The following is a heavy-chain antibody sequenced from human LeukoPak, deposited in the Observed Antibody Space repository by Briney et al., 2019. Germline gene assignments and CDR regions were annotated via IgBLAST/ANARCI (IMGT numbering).Heavy chain of an antibody. V-gene: IGHV3-73*01. Sequence: GGSLRLSCAASGFTFNNYAMHWVRQAPGKGLEWVGQIGSGAKSYATAYAASVKGRFTISRDDSKNTAYLQMNSLQTEDTAVYYCTREKEAYNFGLAYYYYYMDVWGKGTTVTVSS. CDR3: TREKEAYNFGLAYYYYYMDV. CDR2: IGSGAKSYAT. D-gene: IGHD5-18*01. J-gene: IGHJ6*03. CDR1: GFTFNNYA.